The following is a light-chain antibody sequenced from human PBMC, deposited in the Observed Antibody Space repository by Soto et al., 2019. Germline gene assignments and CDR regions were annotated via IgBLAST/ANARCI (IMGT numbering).Light chain of an antibody. Sequence: AIRMTQSPSSLSASTGDRVTITCRASQGISSYLAWYQQKPGKAPKLLIYAASNLQSGVPSRFSGSGSGTDFPLTSSLLQAEVFATYYCQQYYSYPGTFGPGTKVDIK. CDR3: QQYYSYPGT. CDR1: QGISSY. V-gene: IGKV1-8*01. CDR2: AAS. J-gene: IGKJ3*01.